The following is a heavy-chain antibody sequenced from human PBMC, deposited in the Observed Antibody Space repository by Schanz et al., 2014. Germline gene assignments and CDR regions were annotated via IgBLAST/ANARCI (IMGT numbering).Heavy chain of an antibody. V-gene: IGHV3-66*01. D-gene: IGHD3-16*01. CDR3: TRDRGALINHNDALDL. CDR2: MFPGGNT. CDR1: GFRVITNY. J-gene: IGHJ3*01. Sequence: EQLVESGGGLVQPGGSLRLSCAASGFRVITNYMTWVRQAPGKGLEWVSIMFPGGNTYYADSVKGRFTISRDNSKNTLFLQMNSLRAEDTAVYYCTRDRGALINHNDALDLWGQGTMVSVSS.